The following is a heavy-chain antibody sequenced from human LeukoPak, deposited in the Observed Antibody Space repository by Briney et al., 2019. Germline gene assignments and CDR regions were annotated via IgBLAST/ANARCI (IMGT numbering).Heavy chain of an antibody. CDR2: ISGSGGGT. V-gene: IGHV3-23*01. CDR3: AKDRIYGAIDY. CDR1: GFTFSSYG. Sequence: GRSLRLSCAASGFTFSSYGMHWVRQAPGKGLEWVSAISGSGGGTYYADSVKGRFTISRDNSKNTLYLQMNSLRAEDTAVYYCAKDRIYGAIDYWGQGTLVTVSS. D-gene: IGHD4/OR15-4a*01. J-gene: IGHJ4*02.